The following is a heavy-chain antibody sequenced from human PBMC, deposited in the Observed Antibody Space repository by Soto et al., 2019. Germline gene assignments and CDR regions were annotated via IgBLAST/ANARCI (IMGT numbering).Heavy chain of an antibody. Sequence: GASVKVSRKASGYTFASYARHWVRQAPGQRLEWMGWINAGNGNTKYSQKFQGRVTITRDASASTAYMELSSLRSEDTAVYYCARSIVVVTAADYWGQGTLVTVSS. CDR1: GYTFASYA. CDR3: ARSIVVVTAADY. J-gene: IGHJ4*02. CDR2: INAGNGNT. V-gene: IGHV1-3*01. D-gene: IGHD2-21*02.